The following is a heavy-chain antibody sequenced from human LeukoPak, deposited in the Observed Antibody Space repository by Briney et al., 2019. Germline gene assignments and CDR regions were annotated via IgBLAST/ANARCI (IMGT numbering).Heavy chain of an antibody. J-gene: IGHJ6*03. Sequence: ASVKVSCKASGYTFTSYDINWVRQATGQGLEWMGWMNPNSGNTGYAQKFQGRVTMTRNTSISTAYMELSSLRSEDTAVYYCARATMVRGVILSYYYYYMDVWGKGTTVTVSS. V-gene: IGHV1-8*01. CDR1: GYTFTSYD. CDR2: MNPNSGNT. D-gene: IGHD3-10*01. CDR3: ARATMVRGVILSYYYYYMDV.